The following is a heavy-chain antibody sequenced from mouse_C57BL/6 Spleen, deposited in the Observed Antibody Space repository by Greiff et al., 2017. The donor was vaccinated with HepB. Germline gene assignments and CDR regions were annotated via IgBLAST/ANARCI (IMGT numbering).Heavy chain of an antibody. CDR2: IYPGSGNT. J-gene: IGHJ1*03. CDR1: GYSFTSYY. Sequence: QVQLQQSGPELVKPGASVKISCKASGYSFTSYYIHWVKQRPGQGLEWIGWIYPGSGNTKYNEKFKGKATLTADTSSSTAYMQLSSLTSEDSAVYYCARSLLDWYFDVWGTGTTVTVSS. CDR3: ARSLLDWYFDV. V-gene: IGHV1-66*01.